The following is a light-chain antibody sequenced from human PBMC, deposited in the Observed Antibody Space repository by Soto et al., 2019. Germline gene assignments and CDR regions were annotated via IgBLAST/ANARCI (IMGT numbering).Light chain of an antibody. CDR1: QSVSSN. Sequence: EIVMTQSPATLSVSPRERATLSCRASQSVSSNLATYQQQPCHVPRLIIYVASTRATGIPARFSGSGSGTEFTLTISSLQSEDFAVYYCQQYNNSPPFTYGPGTKVDIK. V-gene: IGKV3-15*01. CDR3: QQYNNSPPFT. J-gene: IGKJ3*01. CDR2: VAS.